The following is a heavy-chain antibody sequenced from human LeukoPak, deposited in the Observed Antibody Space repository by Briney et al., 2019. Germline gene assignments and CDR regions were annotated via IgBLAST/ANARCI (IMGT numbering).Heavy chain of an antibody. Sequence: SVKLSCKASGGTFSSYAISWVRQAPGQGLEWMGGIIPIFGTANYAQKFQGRVTITADESTSTAYMQLSSLRAEDTAVYYSARWDSSGYEAFDIWGQGTMVTVSS. D-gene: IGHD3-22*01. V-gene: IGHV1-69*13. CDR2: IIPIFGTA. CDR1: GGTFSSYA. CDR3: ARWDSSGYEAFDI. J-gene: IGHJ3*02.